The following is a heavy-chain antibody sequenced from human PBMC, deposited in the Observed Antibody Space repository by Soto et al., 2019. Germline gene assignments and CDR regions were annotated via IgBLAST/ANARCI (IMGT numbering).Heavy chain of an antibody. D-gene: IGHD2-2*01. J-gene: IGHJ4*02. CDR2: ISDDGARI. V-gene: IGHV3-74*01. Sequence: PGGSLRLSCVASGFVFEVYWMHWVRQVPGKGLEWVSRISDDGARIDYADSVRGRFTISRDNAKNALYLQMNALRGEDTAVYFCTRGPWPSSIGTGAVWGRGVLVTVSS. CDR1: GFVFEVYW. CDR3: TRGPWPSSIGTGAV.